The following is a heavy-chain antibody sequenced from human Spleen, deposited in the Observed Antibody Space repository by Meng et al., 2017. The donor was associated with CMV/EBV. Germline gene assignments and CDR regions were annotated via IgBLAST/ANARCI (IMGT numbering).Heavy chain of an antibody. V-gene: IGHV1-8*03. D-gene: IGHD6-13*01. CDR1: GYTFIGYD. CDR2: INPNSGNT. Sequence: ASVKVSCKASGYTFIGYDLHWVRQAPGQGLEWMGWINPNSGNTGYAQKFQGRVTITRNTSISTAYMELSSLRSEDTAVYYCARLSVFTAAGTFGGASQYYFDYWGQGTLVTVSS. J-gene: IGHJ4*02. CDR3: ARLSVFTAAGTFGGASQYYFDY.